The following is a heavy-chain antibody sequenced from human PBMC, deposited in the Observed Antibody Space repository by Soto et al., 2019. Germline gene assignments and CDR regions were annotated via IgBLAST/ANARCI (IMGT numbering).Heavy chain of an antibody. J-gene: IGHJ4*02. V-gene: IGHV1-24*01. CDR1: GYTLTELP. CDR2: FDPEDGET. CDR3: AFYYDSSGYYGY. D-gene: IGHD3-22*01. Sequence: ASVKVSCKVSGYTLTELPMHWVRQAPGKGLEWMGGFDPEDGETIYAQKFQGRVTMTEDTSTDTAYMELSSLRSEDTAVYYCAFYYDSSGYYGYWGQGTLVTVSS.